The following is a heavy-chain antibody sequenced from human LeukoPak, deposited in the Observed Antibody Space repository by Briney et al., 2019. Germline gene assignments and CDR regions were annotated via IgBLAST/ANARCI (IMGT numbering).Heavy chain of an antibody. D-gene: IGHD6-13*01. CDR3: ATALLEAAAGTDESPDDAFDI. Sequence: ASVKVSCKASGYTFTSYDINWVRQATGQGLEWMGWMNPNSGNTGYAQKFQGRVTMTRNTSISTAYMELSSLRSEDTAVYYCATALLEAAAGTDESPDDAFDIWGQGTMVTVSS. J-gene: IGHJ3*02. CDR1: GYTFTSYD. CDR2: MNPNSGNT. V-gene: IGHV1-8*01.